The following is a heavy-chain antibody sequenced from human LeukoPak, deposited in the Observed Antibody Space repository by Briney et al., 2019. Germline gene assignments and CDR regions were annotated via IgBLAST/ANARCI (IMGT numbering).Heavy chain of an antibody. D-gene: IGHD3-9*01. CDR2: INHSGST. CDR1: GGTFSGYY. J-gene: IGHJ6*02. V-gene: IGHV4-34*01. Sequence: SETLSLTCAAYGGTFSGYYWSWIRQPPGKGLEWIGEINHSGSTNYNPSLKSRVTISVDTSKNQFSLKLSSVTAADTAVYYCARVLRYFRRYYYYGMDVWGQGTTVTVSS. CDR3: ARVLRYFRRYYYYGMDV.